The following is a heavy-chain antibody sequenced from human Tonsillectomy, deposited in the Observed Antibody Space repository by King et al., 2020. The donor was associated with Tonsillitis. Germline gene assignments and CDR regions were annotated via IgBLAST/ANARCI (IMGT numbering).Heavy chain of an antibody. CDR1: GFSLSTSGMC. D-gene: IGHD3-10*01. CDR3: ARINAGYFGSGSYHYLYGLDV. CDR2: IDWDDDK. J-gene: IGHJ6*02. V-gene: IGHV2-70*11. Sequence: VTLKESGPALVKPTQTLTLTCTFSGFSLSTSGMCVSWIRQPPGKALEWLARIDWDDDKYYNTSLETRLTISKDTSKNQVVLTMTNMDPVDTATYYCARINAGYFGSGSYHYLYGLDVWGQGTTVTVSS.